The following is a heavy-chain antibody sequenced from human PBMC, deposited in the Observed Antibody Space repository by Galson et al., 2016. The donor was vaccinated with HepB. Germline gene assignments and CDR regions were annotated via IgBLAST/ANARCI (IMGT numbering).Heavy chain of an antibody. CDR3: ARGRYFDWLLPPDY. CDR1: GGTFSSYP. D-gene: IGHD3-9*01. V-gene: IGHV1-69*01. J-gene: IGHJ4*02. Sequence: SCKASGGTFSSYPISWVRPAPGQGLEWMGGIIPIFDTANYAQKFQGRVTITADESTSTAYMELSSLRFEDTAVYYCARGRYFDWLLPPDYWGQGTLVTVSS. CDR2: IIPIFDTA.